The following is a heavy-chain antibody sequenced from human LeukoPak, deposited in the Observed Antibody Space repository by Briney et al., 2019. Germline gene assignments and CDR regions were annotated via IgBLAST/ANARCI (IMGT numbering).Heavy chain of an antibody. Sequence: PSETLSLTCAVSGGSISGYGWSWIRQPPGKGLEWVGYIYYSGSSNYNPSLKIRVTISVDTSKNQYSLKLSSVTAADTAMYCCARGTRNTAWHWVYWGQGTLVTVSS. CDR2: IYYSGSS. CDR3: ARGTRNTAWHWVY. J-gene: IGHJ4*02. CDR1: GGSISGYG. V-gene: IGHV4-59*01. D-gene: IGHD1-1*01.